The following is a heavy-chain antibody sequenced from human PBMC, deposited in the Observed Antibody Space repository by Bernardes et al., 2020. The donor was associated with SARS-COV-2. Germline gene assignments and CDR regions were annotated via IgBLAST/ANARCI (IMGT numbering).Heavy chain of an antibody. Sequence: GWSLRLSCAASGFTFDDYTIHWVRQAPGKGLEWVSLISWDGGSTYYADSVKGRFTISRDNSKNSLYLQMNSLRTEDTALYYCAKGPYGDYASYFDYWGQGTLVTVSS. CDR2: ISWDGGST. D-gene: IGHD4-17*01. CDR1: GFTFDDYT. V-gene: IGHV3-43*01. J-gene: IGHJ4*02. CDR3: AKGPYGDYASYFDY.